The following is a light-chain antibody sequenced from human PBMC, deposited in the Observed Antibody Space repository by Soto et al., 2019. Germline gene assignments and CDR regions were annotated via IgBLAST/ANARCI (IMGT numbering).Light chain of an antibody. J-gene: IGKJ5*01. CDR3: QQRSSWIT. Sequence: EVVLTQSPATLSLSPGERATLSCRASQSVSTYLALYQQKPGQAPRLLIYDASNRATGIPARFSGSGSATDFTLTISSLEPEDFAVYYCQQRSSWITFGQGTRLEIK. V-gene: IGKV3-11*01. CDR2: DAS. CDR1: QSVSTY.